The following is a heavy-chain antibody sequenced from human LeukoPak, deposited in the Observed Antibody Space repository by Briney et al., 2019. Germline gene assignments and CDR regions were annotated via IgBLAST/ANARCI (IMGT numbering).Heavy chain of an antibody. J-gene: IGHJ6*04. CDR1: GFTFSSYS. CDR2: ISTSSSYI. V-gene: IGHV3-21*01. Sequence: PGGSLRLSCAASGFTFSSYSMNWVRQAPGKGLEWVSSISTSSSYIHYADSVKGRFTISRDNAKNSLYLQMNSLRAEDTAVYYCAELGITMIGGVWGKGTTVTISS. D-gene: IGHD3-10*02. CDR3: AELGITMIGGV.